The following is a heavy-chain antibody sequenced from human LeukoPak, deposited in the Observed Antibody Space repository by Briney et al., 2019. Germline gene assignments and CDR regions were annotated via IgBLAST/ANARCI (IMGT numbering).Heavy chain of an antibody. J-gene: IGHJ4*02. V-gene: IGHV4-39*07. CDR2: IYYSGST. D-gene: IGHD5-24*01. Sequence: SETLSLTCTVSGGSISSSSYYWGWIRQPPGKGLEWIGSIYYSGSTYYNPSLKSRVTISVDTSKNQFSLKLSSVTAADTAVYFCARTRDGYNSEPIDYWGQGTLVTVSS. CDR3: ARTRDGYNSEPIDY. CDR1: GGSISSSSYY.